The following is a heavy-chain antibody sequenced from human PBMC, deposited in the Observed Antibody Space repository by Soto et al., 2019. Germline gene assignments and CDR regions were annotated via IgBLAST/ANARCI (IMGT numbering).Heavy chain of an antibody. CDR1: GGTFSNYT. V-gene: IGHV1-69*01. D-gene: IGHD2-2*01. Sequence: QVQLVQSGAEVKKPGSSVKVFCKASGGTFSNYTISWVRQSPGQGLEWMGGIIPVFVTTDYEQKFQGRVTITADGSTSTAYMKLSSLRSADTAVYYCARSSPYIVVRKPTGNQDYYGMDVWGQGTTVTVSS. CDR3: ARSSPYIVVRKPTGNQDYYGMDV. J-gene: IGHJ6*02. CDR2: IIPVFVTT.